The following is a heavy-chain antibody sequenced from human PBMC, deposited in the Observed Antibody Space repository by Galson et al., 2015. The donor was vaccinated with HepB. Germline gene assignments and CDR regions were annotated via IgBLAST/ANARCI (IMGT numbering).Heavy chain of an antibody. CDR2: IQEDGSEK. CDR3: AREIRVAILRRGYFDH. Sequence: SLRLSCAASGFSFGSYWMSWVRQAPGKGLEWVANIQEDGSEKNYVNSVKGRFTISRDNAKKSLYLQMDSLRVEDTAIYYCAREIRVAILRRGYFDHWGQGSLVTVSS. V-gene: IGHV3-7*03. D-gene: IGHD3-10*01. J-gene: IGHJ4*02. CDR1: GFSFGSYW.